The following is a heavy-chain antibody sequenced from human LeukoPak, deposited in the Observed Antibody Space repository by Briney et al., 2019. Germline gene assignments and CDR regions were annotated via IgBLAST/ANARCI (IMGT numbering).Heavy chain of an antibody. J-gene: IGHJ4*02. CDR1: GGSISGYY. CDR2: IYYRGSSGST. D-gene: IGHD1-26*01. V-gene: IGHV4-59*01. CDR3: ARHQAGGSFDY. Sequence: PSETLSLTCIVSGGSISGYYWSWIRQPPGRGLEWYGYIYYRGSSGSTDYNPSLKSRVTISVDMSKNQFSLKLSSVTAADTALYYCARHQAGGSFDYWGQGTLVTVSS.